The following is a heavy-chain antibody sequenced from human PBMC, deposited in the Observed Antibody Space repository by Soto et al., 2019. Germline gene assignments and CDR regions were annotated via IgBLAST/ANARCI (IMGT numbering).Heavy chain of an antibody. J-gene: IGHJ4*02. D-gene: IGHD5-18*01. V-gene: IGHV3-9*01. CDR1: GFTFDDYA. CDR2: ISWNSGNI. Sequence: EVQLEESGGALVQPGRSLRLSCVASGFTFDDYAMHWVRQVLGKGLEWVSSISWNSGNIVYADSVKGRFTTSRDNAKNSLYLQMNGLRPEDTALYYCVRSKGGYSYGTPFDYWGQGTLVTVSS. CDR3: VRSKGGYSYGTPFDY.